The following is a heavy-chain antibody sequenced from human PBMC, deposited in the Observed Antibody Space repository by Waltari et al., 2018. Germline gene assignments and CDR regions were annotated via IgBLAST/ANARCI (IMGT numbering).Heavy chain of an antibody. Sequence: QVQLQQWGAGLLKPSETLSLTCSVSWASFSAHYWACVRHVPGQGLEWIGQIRHPGNTNYNPSLQSRVAISIDTSRNQFSLRVFSVTAADTGLYFCTRGGNYDFWSHRPFVDPWGQGTQVTVSS. CDR1: WASFSAHY. D-gene: IGHD3-3*01. V-gene: IGHV4-34*01. J-gene: IGHJ5*02. CDR2: IRHPGNT. CDR3: TRGGNYDFWSHRPFVDP.